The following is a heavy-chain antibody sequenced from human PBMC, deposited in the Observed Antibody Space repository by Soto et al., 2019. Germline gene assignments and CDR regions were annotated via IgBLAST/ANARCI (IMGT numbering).Heavy chain of an antibody. J-gene: IGHJ3*02. CDR1: GGTFSSYA. Sequence: GASVKVSCKASGGTFSSYAISWVRQAPGQGLEWMGGISPICGTANYAQKFQGRVTITADESTSTAYMELSSLRSEDTAVYYCARAPGGGNYAFDIWGQGTMVTVSS. CDR2: ISPICGTA. V-gene: IGHV1-69*13. D-gene: IGHD2-21*02. CDR3: ARAPGGGNYAFDI.